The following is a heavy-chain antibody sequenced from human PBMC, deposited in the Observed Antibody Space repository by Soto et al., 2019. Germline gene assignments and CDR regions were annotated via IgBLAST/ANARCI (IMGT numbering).Heavy chain of an antibody. Sequence: QVQLVQSGAEVKKPGASVRVSCKASGYTLTSHAMHWVRQAPGQSLEWVGWINAGPGNTKYSQKFQGRVTISRDTSASTVYLDLSSLRSEDTAVYYCARDITCFGVVVISGFDSWGQGTLVTVSS. CDR3: ARDITCFGVVVISGFDS. CDR1: GYTLTSHA. CDR2: INAGPGNT. D-gene: IGHD3-3*01. J-gene: IGHJ4*02. V-gene: IGHV1-3*01.